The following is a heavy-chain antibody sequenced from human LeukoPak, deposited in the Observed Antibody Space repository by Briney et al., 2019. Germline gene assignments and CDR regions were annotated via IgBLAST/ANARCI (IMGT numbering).Heavy chain of an antibody. CDR3: VRGYSYGWFDP. D-gene: IGHD5-18*01. CDR2: ISGSGGST. J-gene: IGHJ5*02. Sequence: GGCLRLSCAASAFTFSIYAMSWVRQAPGKGLGWVSTISGSGGSTHYADSVKGRFTISRDNSKNTLYLQMNSLRADDTAVYYCVRGYSYGWFDPWGQGTLVTVSS. CDR1: AFTFSIYA. V-gene: IGHV3-23*01.